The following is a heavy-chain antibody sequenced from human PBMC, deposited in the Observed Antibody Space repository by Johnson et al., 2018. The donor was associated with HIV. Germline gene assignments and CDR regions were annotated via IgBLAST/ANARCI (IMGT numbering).Heavy chain of an antibody. CDR1: GYTFSSYG. Sequence: QMHLVESGGGVVQPGRSLRLSCAASGYTFSSYGMHWVRQAPGKELAWVAVTWYDGSNKYYADSVKGRITNSRDNSKNTLYLQMNSLRAEDTAVYYCARGLVAGNDAFDIWGQGTMVTVSS. CDR2: TWYDGSNK. V-gene: IGHV3-33*01. D-gene: IGHD6-13*01. CDR3: ARGLVAGNDAFDI. J-gene: IGHJ3*02.